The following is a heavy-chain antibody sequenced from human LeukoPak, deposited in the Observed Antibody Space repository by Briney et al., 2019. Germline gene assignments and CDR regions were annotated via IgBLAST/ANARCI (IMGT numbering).Heavy chain of an antibody. J-gene: IGHJ3*02. V-gene: IGHV1-69*05. CDR2: IIPIFGTA. D-gene: IGHD3-16*01. CDR3: ARDPGGQTAFDI. CDR1: GGTFSSYA. Sequence: SVKVSCKASGGTFSSYAISWVRQAPGQGLEWMGGIIPIFGTANYAQKFQGRVTITTDESTSTAYMELRSLRSDDTAVYYCARDPGGQTAFDIWGQGTMVTVSS.